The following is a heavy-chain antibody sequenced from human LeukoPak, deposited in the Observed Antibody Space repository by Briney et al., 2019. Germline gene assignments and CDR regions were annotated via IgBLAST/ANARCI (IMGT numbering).Heavy chain of an antibody. CDR3: AAVRVYSSSWYVPHNDY. V-gene: IGHV1-69*05. D-gene: IGHD6-13*01. J-gene: IGHJ4*02. CDR1: GGTFSSYA. CDR2: INPIFGTT. Sequence: SVKVSCKASGGTFSSYAINWVRQAPGQGLEWMGGINPIFGTTNYAQKFQGRVTIITDESTRTAYMELSSLRSEDTAVYYCAAVRVYSSSWYVPHNDYWGQGTLVTVSS.